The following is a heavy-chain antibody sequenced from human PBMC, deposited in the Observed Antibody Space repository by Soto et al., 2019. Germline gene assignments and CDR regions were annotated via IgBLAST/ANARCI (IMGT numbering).Heavy chain of an antibody. V-gene: IGHV4-38-2*01. J-gene: IGHJ4*02. CDR2: IYHSGST. CDR1: GYSISSGYY. Sequence: SETLSLTCAVSGYSISSGYYWGWIRQPPGKGLEWIGSIYHSGSTYYNPSLKSRVTISVDTSKNQFSLKLSSVTAADTDVYYCERVSRGGDGYKFDYWGQGTLVTVSS. D-gene: IGHD3-16*01. CDR3: ERVSRGGDGYKFDY.